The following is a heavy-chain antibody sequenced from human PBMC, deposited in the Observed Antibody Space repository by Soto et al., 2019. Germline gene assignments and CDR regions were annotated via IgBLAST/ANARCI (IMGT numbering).Heavy chain of an antibody. D-gene: IGHD2-2*01. V-gene: IGHV5-51*01. CDR3: ARLSVPDALYGMDV. CDR2: IYSGDSDT. CDR1: GYGFSNSW. Sequence: GESLQISCGGSGYGFSNSWIACVRHMRGKGLEWRGIIYSGDSDTRYSPAFQCQVTISADKSISTAYLQWSSLKASDTAMYYCARLSVPDALYGMDVWGQGTTVTVSS. J-gene: IGHJ6*01.